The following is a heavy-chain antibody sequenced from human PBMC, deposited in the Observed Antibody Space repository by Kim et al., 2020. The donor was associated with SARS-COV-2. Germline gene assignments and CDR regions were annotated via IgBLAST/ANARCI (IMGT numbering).Heavy chain of an antibody. CDR3: ARPVVVAATKAHLRLRAFDI. D-gene: IGHD2-15*01. CDR2: INHSGST. CDR1: GGSFSGYY. J-gene: IGHJ3*02. Sequence: SETLSLTCAVYGGSFSGYYWSWIRQPPGKGLEWIGEINHSGSTNYNPSLKSRVTISVDTSKNQFSLKLSSVTAADTAVYYCARPVVVAATKAHLRLRAFDIWGQGTMVTVSS. V-gene: IGHV4-34*01.